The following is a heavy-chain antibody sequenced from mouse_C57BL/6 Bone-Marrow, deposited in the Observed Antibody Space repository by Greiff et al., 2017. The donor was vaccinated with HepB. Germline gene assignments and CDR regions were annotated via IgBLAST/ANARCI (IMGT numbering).Heavy chain of an antibody. D-gene: IGHD1-1*01. CDR2: ISNGGGST. Sequence: DVHLVESGGGLVQPGGSLKLSCAASGFTFSDYYMYWVRQTPEKRLEWVAYISNGGGSTYYPDTVKGRFTISRDNAKNTLYLQMSRLKSEDTAMYYCARHLSSPFAYWGQGTLVTVSA. CDR1: GFTFSDYY. J-gene: IGHJ3*01. CDR3: ARHLSSPFAY. V-gene: IGHV5-12*01.